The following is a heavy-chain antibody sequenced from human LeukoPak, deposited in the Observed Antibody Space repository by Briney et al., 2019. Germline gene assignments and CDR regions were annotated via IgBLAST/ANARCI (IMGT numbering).Heavy chain of an antibody. J-gene: IGHJ4*02. Sequence: SETLSLTCTVSGGSISSSSYYWGWIRQPPGKGLEWIGSIYYSGSTYYNPSLKSRVTISVDTSKNQFSLKLSSVTAADTAVYYCARGANWGLDWGQGTLVTVSS. D-gene: IGHD7-27*01. V-gene: IGHV4-39*07. CDR3: ARGANWGLD. CDR1: GGSISSSSYY. CDR2: IYYSGST.